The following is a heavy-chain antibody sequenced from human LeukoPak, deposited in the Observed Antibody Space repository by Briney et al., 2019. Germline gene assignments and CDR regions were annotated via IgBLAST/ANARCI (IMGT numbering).Heavy chain of an antibody. CDR1: GGSISSYY. V-gene: IGHV4-4*07. CDR2: VYTSGST. D-gene: IGHD2-2*02. Sequence: SETLSLTCTVSGGSISSYYWSWIRQPAGKGLEWIGRVYTSGSTNYNPSLKSRVTMSVDTSKNQFSLKLSSVTAADTAVYYCARDSCSSTSCYTVGAYYYYGMDVWGQGTTVTVSS. J-gene: IGHJ6*02. CDR3: ARDSCSSTSCYTVGAYYYYGMDV.